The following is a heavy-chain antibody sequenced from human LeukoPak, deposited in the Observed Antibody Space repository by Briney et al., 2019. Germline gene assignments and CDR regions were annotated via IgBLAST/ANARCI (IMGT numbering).Heavy chain of an antibody. CDR2: ISGSGGST. V-gene: IGHV3-23*01. Sequence: GGTLRLSCAASGFTFSSYGMSWVRQAPGKGLEWVSAISGSGGSTYYADSVKGRFTISRDNAKNTLYLQMNSLRAEDTAVYYCARAGAGFDYWGQGTLVTVSS. CDR1: GFTFSSYG. CDR3: ARAGAGFDY. D-gene: IGHD1-26*01. J-gene: IGHJ4*02.